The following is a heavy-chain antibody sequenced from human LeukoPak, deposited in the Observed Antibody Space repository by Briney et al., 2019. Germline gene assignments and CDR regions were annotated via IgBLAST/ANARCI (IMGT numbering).Heavy chain of an antibody. D-gene: IGHD2-2*01. Sequence: WASVKVSCKASGYTFTGYYMHWVRQAAGQGLEWLGWINPNSGGAHYAQKFQGRVTMTRDTSISTAYMELSRLRSDDTAVYYCARDLCSTDSTSCYIRDAFDIWGQGTMVTVSS. V-gene: IGHV1-2*02. J-gene: IGHJ3*02. CDR3: ARDLCSTDSTSCYIRDAFDI. CDR2: INPNSGGA. CDR1: GYTFTGYY.